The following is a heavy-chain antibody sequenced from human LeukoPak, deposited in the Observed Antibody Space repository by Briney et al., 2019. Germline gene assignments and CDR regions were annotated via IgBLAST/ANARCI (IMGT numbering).Heavy chain of an antibody. CDR3: AKDWEMRYWQGGFDS. CDR2: IDPRTGDT. J-gene: IGHJ4*02. V-gene: IGHV1-2*02. Sequence: ASVTVSCKTSGYNFIVYYIHWLRQAPGHGLEWMGWIDPRTGDTHYAQQFRDRFSLTRDTSSSTAYMDLSRLTSDDTAIYFCAKDWEMRYWQGGFDSWGQGTLLTVSS. D-gene: IGHD2-15*01. CDR1: GYNFIVYY.